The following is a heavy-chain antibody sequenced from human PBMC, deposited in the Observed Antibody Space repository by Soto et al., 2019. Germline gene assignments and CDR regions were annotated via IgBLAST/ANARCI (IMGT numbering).Heavy chain of an antibody. D-gene: IGHD3-10*01. CDR1: GFTFSSYW. V-gene: IGHV3-74*01. CDR2: INSDGSST. Sequence: EVQLVESGGGLVQPGGSLRLSCAASGFTFSSYWMHWVRQAPGKGLVWVSRINSDGSSTSYADSVKGRFTISRDNAKNTLYLQMNSLRAEDTAVYYCASLGAGWFGEFRWYWGQGTLVTVSS. CDR3: ASLGAGWFGEFRWY. J-gene: IGHJ4*02.